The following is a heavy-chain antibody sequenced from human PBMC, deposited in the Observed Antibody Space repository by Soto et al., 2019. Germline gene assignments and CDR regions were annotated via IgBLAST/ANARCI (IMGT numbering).Heavy chain of an antibody. J-gene: IGHJ4*02. D-gene: IGHD2-2*01. CDR1: GFTFDDYA. V-gene: IGHV3-9*01. Sequence: EVRLVESGGGLVQPGRSLRLSCAASGFTFDDYAMHWVRQAPGKGLEWVSGISWNSGSIGYADSVKGRFTISRVNAKNSLYLQMNSLRAEDTALYYCAKDRGYCSSTSCYALDYWGQGTLVTVSS. CDR2: ISWNSGSI. CDR3: AKDRGYCSSTSCYALDY.